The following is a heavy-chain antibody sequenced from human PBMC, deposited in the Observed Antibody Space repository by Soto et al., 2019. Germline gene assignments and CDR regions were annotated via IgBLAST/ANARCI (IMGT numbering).Heavy chain of an antibody. V-gene: IGHV4-34*01. D-gene: IGHD5-12*01. J-gene: IGHJ4*02. CDR1: GGSFSGYY. CDR2: INHSGST. CDR3: ATNRGYDFYYFDS. Sequence: SETLSLTSAVYGGSFSGYYWSWIRQPPGKGLEWIGEINHSGSTNYNPSLGSRVTMSVDPSTNQFSLRLSSVTAADTAVYYCATNRGYDFYYFDSWGQGALVTVSS.